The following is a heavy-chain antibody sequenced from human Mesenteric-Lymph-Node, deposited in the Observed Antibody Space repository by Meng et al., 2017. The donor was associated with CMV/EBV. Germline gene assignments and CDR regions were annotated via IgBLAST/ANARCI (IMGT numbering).Heavy chain of an antibody. D-gene: IGHD2-2*01. CDR3: ARGKYHPDY. CDR2: IYYSGST. Sequence: LTCTVSGASISSSSYYWGWIRQPPGKGLEWVASIYYSGSTYYNPSLKSRVTISVDTSQNQFSLNLKSVTAADTAVYYCARGKYHPDYWGQGTLVTVSS. CDR1: GASISSSSYY. J-gene: IGHJ4*02. V-gene: IGHV4-39*01.